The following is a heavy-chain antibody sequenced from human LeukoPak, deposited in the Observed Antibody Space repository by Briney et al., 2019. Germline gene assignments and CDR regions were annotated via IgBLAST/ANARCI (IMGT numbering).Heavy chain of an antibody. Sequence: SETLSLTCTVSGGSISSHYWSWIRQPPGKGLEWIGYIYYSGSTNYNPSLKSRVTISVDTSKNQFSLKLSSVTAADTAVYYCAISSYYYYYYMDVWGKGTTVTVSS. CDR1: GGSISSHY. V-gene: IGHV4-59*11. CDR2: IYYSGST. J-gene: IGHJ6*03. CDR3: AISSYYYYYYMDV.